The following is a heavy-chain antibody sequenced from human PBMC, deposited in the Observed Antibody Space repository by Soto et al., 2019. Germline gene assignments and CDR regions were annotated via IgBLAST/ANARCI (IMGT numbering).Heavy chain of an antibody. CDR2: INQDGGVT. D-gene: IGHD6-13*01. J-gene: IGHJ4*02. CDR1: GMTLMSSF. CDR3: ARDYRSTCRYYSGY. Sequence: WGSLRLSCLASGMTLMSSFMGWVRPAPGKGLKWVANINQDGGVTYYVDSVEGRFTIFRDNAKDSLYLQMHSLRAEDTAVHYCARDYRSTCRYYSGYLGKGTRVT. V-gene: IGHV3-7*03.